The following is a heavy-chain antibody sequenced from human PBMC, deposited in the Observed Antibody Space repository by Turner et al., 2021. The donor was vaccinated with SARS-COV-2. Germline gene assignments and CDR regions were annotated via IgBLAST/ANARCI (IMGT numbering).Heavy chain of an antibody. CDR3: AKEDQPLRGYYLYYDMDG. CDR1: GYTFIGYV. J-gene: IGHJ6*02. D-gene: IGHD2-2*01. Sequence: EGHRFESVGGLVQPGGSLRLSCAAPGYTFIGYVMRWVRQAPGSGPEWVSGFGGSGDSTYYADSVKVRFTIYRDDSKNPLYLQKNSLRAEETAVYYCAKEDQPLRGYYLYYDMDGWGQGTTVTVYS. V-gene: IGHV3-23*01. CDR2: FGGSGDST.